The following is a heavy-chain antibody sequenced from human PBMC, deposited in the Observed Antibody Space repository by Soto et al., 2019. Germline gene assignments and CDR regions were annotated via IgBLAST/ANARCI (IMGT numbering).Heavy chain of an antibody. J-gene: IGHJ4*02. V-gene: IGHV1-18*01. CDR3: ARDPPTIASAGREDY. D-gene: IGHD6-13*01. Sequence: GASVKVSCKASGYTFTINGIIWVRQAPGQGLEWMGWISAYNGNTNYAQKLQGRVTMTTDTSTSTAYMELRSLRSDDTAVYYCARDPPTIASAGREDYWGQGTLVTVSS. CDR2: ISAYNGNT. CDR1: GYTFTING.